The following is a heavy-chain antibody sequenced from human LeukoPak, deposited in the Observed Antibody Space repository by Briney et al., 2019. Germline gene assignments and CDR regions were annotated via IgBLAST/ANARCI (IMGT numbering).Heavy chain of an antibody. CDR1: GGTFSSYA. V-gene: IGHV1-69*13. CDR3: ARGAYDSSGYSDY. CDR2: IIPIFGTA. J-gene: IGHJ4*02. D-gene: IGHD3-22*01. Sequence: SVKVSCKASGGTFSSYAISWVRQAPGQGLEWMGGIIPIFGTANYAQKFQGRVTITADESTSTAYMELSSLRSEDTAEYYCARGAYDSSGYSDYWGQGTLVTVSS.